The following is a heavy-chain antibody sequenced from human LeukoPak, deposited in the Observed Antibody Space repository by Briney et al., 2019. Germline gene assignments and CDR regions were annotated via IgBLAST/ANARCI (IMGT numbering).Heavy chain of an antibody. D-gene: IGHD1-26*01. CDR2: RYYSGAS. V-gene: IGHV4-59*08. Sequence: SETLSLTCAVSTGSIIGYYWSWIRQPPGKGLEWIGFRYYSGASNYNPSLRGRVTISVDRSKSQVSLKMTSVTAADTAVYYCARALSGSPAVFDSWGQGTLVSVSS. J-gene: IGHJ4*02. CDR3: ARALSGSPAVFDS. CDR1: TGSIIGYY.